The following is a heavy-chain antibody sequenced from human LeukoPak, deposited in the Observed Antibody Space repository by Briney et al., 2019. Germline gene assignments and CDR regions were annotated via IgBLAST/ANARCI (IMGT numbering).Heavy chain of an antibody. CDR3: AREGGGGIDIEPSFDY. Sequence: ASVKVSCKASGYTFTIYGINWVRQAPGQGLEWMGWISTYNGKTHYAQKFQGRVTMTTDTSTSTGYMELRSLRSEDTAVYYCAREGGGGIDIEPSFDYWGQGTLVTVSS. CDR1: GYTFTIYG. V-gene: IGHV1-18*01. J-gene: IGHJ4*02. CDR2: ISTYNGKT. D-gene: IGHD2-15*01.